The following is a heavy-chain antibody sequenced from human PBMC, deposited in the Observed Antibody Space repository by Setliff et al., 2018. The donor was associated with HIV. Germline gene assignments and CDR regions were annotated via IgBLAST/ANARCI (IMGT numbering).Heavy chain of an antibody. D-gene: IGHD6-13*01. Sequence: GGSLRLSCAASGFTSSTYAMHWVRQAPGKGLEWVAVISKDGSNKKYADSVRGRFTISRDNAKNSLYLQMNSLRAEDTAVYYCARSRAAGFDYWGQGTLVTVSS. J-gene: IGHJ4*02. CDR2: ISKDGSNK. CDR3: ARSRAAGFDY. V-gene: IGHV3-30*04. CDR1: GFTSSTYA.